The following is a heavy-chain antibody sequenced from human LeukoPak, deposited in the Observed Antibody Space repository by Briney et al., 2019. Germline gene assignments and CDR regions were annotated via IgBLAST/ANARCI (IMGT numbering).Heavy chain of an antibody. V-gene: IGHV1-69*04. CDR1: GGTFSSYA. CDR3: ARDLREVRGVIGRYFDY. CDR2: IIPILGIA. D-gene: IGHD3-10*01. J-gene: IGHJ4*02. Sequence: SVKVSCKASGGTFSSYAISWVRQAPGQGLEWMGRIIPILGIANYAQKFQGRVTITADKSTSTAYMELSSLRSEDTAVYYCARDLREVRGVIGRYFDYWGQGTLVTVSS.